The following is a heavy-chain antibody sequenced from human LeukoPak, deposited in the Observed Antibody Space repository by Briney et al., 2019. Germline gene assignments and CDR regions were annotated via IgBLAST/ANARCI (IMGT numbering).Heavy chain of an antibody. D-gene: IGHD1-1*01. CDR2: IDYTGST. Sequence: ASETLSLTCTVSGGPISSYYWSWVRQPPGKGLEWIGYIDYTGSTNYNPSLKSRVTISVDTSKNQFSLKLSSVTAADTAVYYCARATGTSVYWGQGTLVTVSS. V-gene: IGHV4-59*12. CDR3: ARATGTSVY. J-gene: IGHJ4*02. CDR1: GGPISSYY.